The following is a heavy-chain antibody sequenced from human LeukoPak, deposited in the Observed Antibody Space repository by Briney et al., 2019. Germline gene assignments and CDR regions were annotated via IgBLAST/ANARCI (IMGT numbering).Heavy chain of an antibody. CDR1: GYTFTGYY. D-gene: IGHD6-13*01. Sequence: ASVKVSCKASGYTFTGYYIHWVRQAPGQGLEWMGWINPNSGDTNYAQKFQGRVTMTRDTSISTAYMELSSLRSDDTAVYYCARVKGSSWTIFDYWGQGTLVTVSS. J-gene: IGHJ4*02. CDR3: ARVKGSSWTIFDY. CDR2: INPNSGDT. V-gene: IGHV1-2*02.